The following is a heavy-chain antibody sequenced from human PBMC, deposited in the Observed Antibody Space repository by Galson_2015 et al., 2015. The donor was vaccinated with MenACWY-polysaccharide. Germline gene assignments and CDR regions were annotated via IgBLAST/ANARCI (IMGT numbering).Heavy chain of an antibody. CDR2: MNPNSGNT. CDR3: ARGRRDTAVAAPAAVLLDY. D-gene: IGHD6-19*01. V-gene: IGHV1-8*01. Sequence: SVKVSCKASGYTFSSYDINWVRQATGRRLEWMGRMNPNSGNTGYAQKFQGRVTMTRNTSISTAYMELSSLTSEDTAVYYCARGRRDTAVAAPAAVLLDYWGQGILVTVSS. CDR1: GYTFSSYD. J-gene: IGHJ4*02.